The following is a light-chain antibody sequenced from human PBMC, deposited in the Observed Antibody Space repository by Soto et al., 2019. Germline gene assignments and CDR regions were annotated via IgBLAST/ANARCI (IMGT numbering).Light chain of an antibody. CDR1: SSDVGSYNL. CDR2: EGS. V-gene: IGLV2-14*02. J-gene: IGLJ1*01. CDR3: SSYTSSNTLLYV. Sequence: QSVLTQPASVSGSPGRSITISCTGTSSDVGSYNLVSWYQQHPGKAPKLMIYEGSKRPSGISNRFSGSKSGNTASLTISGLQAEDEADYYCSSYTSSNTLLYVFGTGTKVTVL.